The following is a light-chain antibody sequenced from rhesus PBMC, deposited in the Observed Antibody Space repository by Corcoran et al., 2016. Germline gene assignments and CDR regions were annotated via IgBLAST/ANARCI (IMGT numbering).Light chain of an antibody. Sequence: DVVMTQSPLSLPITPGQPAPISSRSSQSLLHSNGNTYLTWYQQRPGHLPRLLIHRGSNRYPGVPELFRGSGAGTDFTLTISGVEAEDVGVYFCGQGTPWPLTFGGGTKVEIK. J-gene: IGKJ4*01. CDR2: RGS. CDR1: QSLLHSNGNTY. V-gene: IGKV2-64*01. CDR3: GQGTPWPLT.